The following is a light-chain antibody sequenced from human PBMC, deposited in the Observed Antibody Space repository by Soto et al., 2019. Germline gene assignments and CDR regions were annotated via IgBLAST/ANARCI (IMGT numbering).Light chain of an antibody. CDR3: QQYANLPPT. CDR2: DAS. CDR1: GDISNS. V-gene: IGKV1-33*01. Sequence: DIQMTQSPSSLSASVGDRVTITCQATGDISNSLNWYQQKPGKAPKLLIYDASNLETGVPSRFSGSGSGTDFTFTISSLQPEDIATYYCQQYANLPPTFGGGTNVEIK. J-gene: IGKJ4*01.